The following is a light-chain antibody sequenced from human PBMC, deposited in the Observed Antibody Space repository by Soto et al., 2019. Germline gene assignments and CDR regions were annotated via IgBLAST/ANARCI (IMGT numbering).Light chain of an antibody. J-gene: IGKJ1*01. CDR3: QQYGSSPST. CDR1: QSVNSNY. Sequence: EIVLTQSPGTLSLSPGERATLSCWASQSVNSNYLAWYQQKPGQAPRLLIYGASSRATGIPDRFSASGSGTDFTLTISRLEPEDSAVYYCQQYGSSPSTFGQGTKVEIK. V-gene: IGKV3-20*01. CDR2: GAS.